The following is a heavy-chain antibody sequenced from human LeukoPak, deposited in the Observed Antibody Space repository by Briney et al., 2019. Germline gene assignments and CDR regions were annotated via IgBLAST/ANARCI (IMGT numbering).Heavy chain of an antibody. CDR1: GYSISSGYY. CDR3: ASTLPITMIVVGNFDY. D-gene: IGHD3-22*01. V-gene: IGHV4-38-2*02. J-gene: IGHJ4*02. CDR2: IYHSGST. Sequence: SETLSLTCTVSGYSISSGYYWGWIRQPPGKGLEWIGSIYHSGSTYYNPSLKSRVTISVDTSKNQFSLKLSSVTAADTAVYYCASTLPITMIVVGNFDYWGQGTLVTVSS.